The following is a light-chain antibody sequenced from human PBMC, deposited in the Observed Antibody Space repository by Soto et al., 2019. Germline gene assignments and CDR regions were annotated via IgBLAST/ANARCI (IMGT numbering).Light chain of an antibody. Sequence: EIVLTQSPATLSLSPGDRATLSCRASQSVGSYLGWYQQRPGQAPRLLIYDASNRATGIPARFSGSGSGTDFTLTISCLEPEDFAVYYGQQYSDWPSTFGGAIKVEIK. J-gene: IGKJ4*01. CDR3: QQYSDWPST. V-gene: IGKV3-11*01. CDR2: DAS. CDR1: QSVGSY.